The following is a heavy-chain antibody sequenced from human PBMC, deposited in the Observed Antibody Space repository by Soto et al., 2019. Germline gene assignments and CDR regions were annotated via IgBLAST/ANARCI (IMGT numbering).Heavy chain of an antibody. J-gene: IGHJ6*03. D-gene: IGHD3-3*01. Sequence: EVQLVESGGGLVQPGGSLKLSCAASGFTFSGSALHRVRQASGKGLEWVGRIRSKGNNYATAYGASLKGRFTISRDDSKNTAYLQMNSLNTEDTAVYYCSRQASDFWSGKPQYYMDVWGKGTTVTVSS. CDR1: GFTFSGSA. CDR3: SRQASDFWSGKPQYYMDV. V-gene: IGHV3-73*01. CDR2: IRSKGNNYAT.